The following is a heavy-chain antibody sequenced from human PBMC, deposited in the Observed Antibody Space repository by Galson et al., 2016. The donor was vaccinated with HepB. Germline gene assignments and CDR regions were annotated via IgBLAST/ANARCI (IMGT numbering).Heavy chain of an antibody. CDR1: GFTFNKYG. D-gene: IGHD2/OR15-2a*01. Sequence: SLRLSCAASGFTFNKYGMNWIRQSPGKGLEWVSLISGSGGSTYYADSVKGRFTISRDNSNNTLYLQMTTLRVENTAIYFCARAPIVIGPVYTYFGLNIWGQGTTVTVSS. CDR3: ARAPIVIGPVYTYFGLNI. J-gene: IGHJ6*02. CDR2: ISGSGGST. V-gene: IGHV3-23*01.